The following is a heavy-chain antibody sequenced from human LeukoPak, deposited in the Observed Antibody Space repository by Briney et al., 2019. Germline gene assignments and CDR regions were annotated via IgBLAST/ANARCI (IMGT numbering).Heavy chain of an antibody. J-gene: IGHJ4*02. Sequence: SETLSLTCTVSGGSISSGSYYWSWIRQSPGKGLEWMGYIHYTGSTIYNPSLRGRLTLSVDTSNNQFSLKLNSVTAADTAVYYCARDRLGNTVDYWGQGALVTVSS. V-gene: IGHV4-61*01. CDR3: ARDRLGNTVDY. CDR1: GGSISSGSYY. D-gene: IGHD3-16*01. CDR2: IHYTGST.